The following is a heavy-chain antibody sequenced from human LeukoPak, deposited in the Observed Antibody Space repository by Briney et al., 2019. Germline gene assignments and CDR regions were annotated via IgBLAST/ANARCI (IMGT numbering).Heavy chain of an antibody. Sequence: ASVKVSCKASGYTFTSYGISWVRQAPGQGLEWMGWISAYNGNTNYAQKLQGRVTMTTDTSTSTAYMELGSLRSDDTAVYYCARGPFRVVVVPAAYDYWGQGTLVTVSS. CDR2: ISAYNGNT. J-gene: IGHJ4*02. CDR1: GYTFTSYG. CDR3: ARGPFRVVVVPAAYDY. D-gene: IGHD2-2*01. V-gene: IGHV1-18*01.